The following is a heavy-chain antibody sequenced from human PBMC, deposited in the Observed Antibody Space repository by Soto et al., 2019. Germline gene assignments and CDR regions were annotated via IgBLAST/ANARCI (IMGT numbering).Heavy chain of an antibody. D-gene: IGHD3-9*01. CDR3: ARGVDDILTGFDY. CDR2: IDSAGSAT. J-gene: IGHJ4*02. Sequence: GSLRLSCSASGFTFSSFWMHWVRQAPGKGPVWVSVIDSAGSATSYADSVKGRFTVSRDNAKNTLYLQMNSLRAEDTAVYYCARGVDDILTGFDYWGQGTLVTVSS. CDR1: GFTFSSFW. V-gene: IGHV3-74*01.